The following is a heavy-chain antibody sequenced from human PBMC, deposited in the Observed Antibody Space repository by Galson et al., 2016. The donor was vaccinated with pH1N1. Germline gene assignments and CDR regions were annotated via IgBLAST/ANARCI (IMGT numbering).Heavy chain of an antibody. V-gene: IGHV4-59*01. D-gene: IGHD2-21*02. CDR3: ARGGGDLDS. J-gene: IGHJ4*02. Sequence: SETLSLTCTVSGDSINRNYWSWIRQPPGKGLEWIGYIYYSGTTSYNPSLKSRITISVDSSQDQFSLKLTSVTAADTAVYYCARGGGDLDSWGQGTLVTVSS. CDR2: IYYSGTT. CDR1: GDSINRNY.